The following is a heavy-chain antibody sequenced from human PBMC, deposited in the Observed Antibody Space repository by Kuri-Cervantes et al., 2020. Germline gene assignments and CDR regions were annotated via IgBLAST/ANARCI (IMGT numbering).Heavy chain of an antibody. D-gene: IGHD2-2*01. CDR3: ARTIPAAFGYYYYYMDV. J-gene: IGHJ6*03. V-gene: IGHV4-39*07. CDR1: GGSISSSSYY. CDR2: INHSGST. Sequence: SETLSLTCTVSGGSISSSSYYWGWIRQPPGKGLEWIGEINHSGSTNYNPPLKSRVTISVDTSKNQFSLKLSSVTAADTAVYYCARTIPAAFGYYYYYMDVWGKGTTVTVSS.